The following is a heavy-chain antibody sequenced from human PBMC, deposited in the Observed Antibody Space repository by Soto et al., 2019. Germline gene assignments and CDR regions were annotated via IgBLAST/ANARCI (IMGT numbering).Heavy chain of an antibody. CDR3: ARVPFSSIPY. Sequence: GSLRLSCAASVFTFSDYYMSWIRQAPGKGLEWDSYISSSSSYTNYADSVKGRFTISRDNAKNSLYLQMNSLRAEDTAVYYCARVPFSSIPYWGQGTLVTVS. CDR1: VFTFSDYY. CDR2: ISSSSSYT. V-gene: IGHV3-11*06. D-gene: IGHD6-13*01. J-gene: IGHJ4*02.